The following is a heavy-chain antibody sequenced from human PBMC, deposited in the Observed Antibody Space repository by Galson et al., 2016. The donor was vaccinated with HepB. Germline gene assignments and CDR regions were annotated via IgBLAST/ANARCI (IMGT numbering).Heavy chain of an antibody. Sequence: TLSLTCNVSGASISSGGYYWSWVRQHPGKGPEWIGHIYYSGTTYYSPSLKSRLSISVDTAKNQFSLRLSSVTAADTAVYYCARIRTTYNWFDPWGQGTLVTVSS. CDR2: IYYSGTT. J-gene: IGHJ5*02. CDR1: GASISSGGYY. CDR3: ARIRTTYNWFDP. V-gene: IGHV4-31*03. D-gene: IGHD1-7*01.